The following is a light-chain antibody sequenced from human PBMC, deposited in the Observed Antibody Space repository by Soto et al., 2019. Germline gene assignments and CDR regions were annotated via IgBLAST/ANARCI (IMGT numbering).Light chain of an antibody. CDR1: QSIGIN. J-gene: IGKJ2*02. V-gene: IGKV1-39*01. CDR3: QQSYSSPCT. Sequence: DIQMTQSPSSLSASVGDRVTITCRASQSIGINLNRYQQKPGKAPKLLIYAASSLKSGVPPRFSGSGSGTDFTLTISSLQPEDFATYYCQQSYSSPCTFGQGTILEIK. CDR2: AAS.